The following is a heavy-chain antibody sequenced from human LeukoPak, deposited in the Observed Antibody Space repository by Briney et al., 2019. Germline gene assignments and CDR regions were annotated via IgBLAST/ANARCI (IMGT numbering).Heavy chain of an antibody. V-gene: IGHV4-39*07. Sequence: SETLCLTCSVSGGSINTGDYYWTWIRQPPGEGLEWIGSLFYTGNTCYNPSLKSRVTISIDTSKNQFSLKLISVTAADTAVYYCARENIVSTRDFDYWGRGTLVTVSS. D-gene: IGHD5/OR15-5a*01. CDR1: GGSINTGDYY. CDR2: LFYTGNT. CDR3: ARENIVSTRDFDY. J-gene: IGHJ4*02.